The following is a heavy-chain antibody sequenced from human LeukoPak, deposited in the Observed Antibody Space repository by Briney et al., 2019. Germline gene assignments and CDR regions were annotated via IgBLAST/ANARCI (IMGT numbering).Heavy chain of an antibody. D-gene: IGHD6-19*01. CDR2: IYPGDSDT. V-gene: IGHV5-51*01. CDR1: GYSFTTYW. Sequence: GESLKISCKASGYSFTTYWIGWVRQMPGKGLEWMGIIYPGDSDTRYSPTFQGQVTMSADKSISTAYLQWSSLKASDTAMYYCARRRIAVAEGWFDPWGQGTLVTVSS. CDR3: ARRRIAVAEGWFDP. J-gene: IGHJ5*02.